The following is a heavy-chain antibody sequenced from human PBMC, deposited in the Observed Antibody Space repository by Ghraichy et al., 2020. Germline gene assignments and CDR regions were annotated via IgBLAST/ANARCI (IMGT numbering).Heavy chain of an antibody. Sequence: GGSLRLSCAASGFTFSSYAMSWVRQAPGKGLEWVSAISGSGGSTYYADSVKGRFTISRDNSKNTLYLQMNSLRAEDTAVYYCAKDTSFGELLLGWFDPWGQGTLVTVSS. D-gene: IGHD3-10*01. CDR1: GFTFSSYA. CDR2: ISGSGGST. V-gene: IGHV3-23*01. CDR3: AKDTSFGELLLGWFDP. J-gene: IGHJ5*02.